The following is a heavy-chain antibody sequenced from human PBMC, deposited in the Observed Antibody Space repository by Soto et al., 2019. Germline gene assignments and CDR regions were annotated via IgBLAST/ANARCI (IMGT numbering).Heavy chain of an antibody. Sequence: QVQLVESGGGEVQPGGSLRLSCEVSGFNFSGYGMNWVRQAPGKGLEWVACSSFDGGNKYHADSVKGRFTISRDNSKNTLYLQMNSLREGDTGVYYCARARRSSSWTTNSWGPGTLVTVS. CDR3: ARARRSSSWTTNS. J-gene: IGHJ5*02. V-gene: IGHV3-30*02. CDR1: GFNFSGYG. CDR2: SSFDGGNK. D-gene: IGHD2-8*01.